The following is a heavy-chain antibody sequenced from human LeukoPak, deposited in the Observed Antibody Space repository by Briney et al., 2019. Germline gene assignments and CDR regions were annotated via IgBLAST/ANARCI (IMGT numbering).Heavy chain of an antibody. D-gene: IGHD2-2*01. J-gene: IGHJ4*02. CDR1: GFTFGDYA. CDR3: TRAPHPRCSSSGCYLDY. CDR2: IQAKAYGGAT. Sequence: GRSLRLSCSTSGFTFGDYAMSWVRQAPGKGLEWVGFIQAKAYGGATKYAASVNGRFSISRDDSQSIANLQMNDLKTEDTAVYYCTRAPHPRCSSSGCYLDYWGQGTLVAVSS. V-gene: IGHV3-49*04.